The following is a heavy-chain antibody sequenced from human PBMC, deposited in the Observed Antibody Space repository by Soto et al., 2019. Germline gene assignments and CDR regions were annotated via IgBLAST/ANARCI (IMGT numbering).Heavy chain of an antibody. V-gene: IGHV4-61*01. CDR3: ARYVEEQLGADY. CDR2: IYYSGST. CDR1: GGSVSSGSYY. Sequence: QVQLQESGPGLVKPSETLSLTCTVSGGSVSSGSYYWSWIRQPPGKGLEWIGYIYYSGSTNYNPSLKSRVTRSVDTSKNQFSLKLSSVTAADTAVYYCARYVEEQLGADYWGQGTLVTVSS. J-gene: IGHJ4*02. D-gene: IGHD6-6*01.